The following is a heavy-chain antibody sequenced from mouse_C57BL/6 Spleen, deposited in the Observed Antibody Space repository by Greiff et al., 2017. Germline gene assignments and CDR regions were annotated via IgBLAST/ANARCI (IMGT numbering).Heavy chain of an antibody. CDR1: GYTFTDYY. Sequence: EVQLQQSGPELVKPGASVKISCKASGYTFTDYYMNWVKQSHGKSLEWIGDINPNNGGTSYNQKFKGKATLTVDKSSSTAYMELRSLTSDDSAVYYCASWDYFDYWGQGTTLTVSS. D-gene: IGHD1-2*01. CDR3: ASWDYFDY. CDR2: INPNNGGT. V-gene: IGHV1-26*01. J-gene: IGHJ2*01.